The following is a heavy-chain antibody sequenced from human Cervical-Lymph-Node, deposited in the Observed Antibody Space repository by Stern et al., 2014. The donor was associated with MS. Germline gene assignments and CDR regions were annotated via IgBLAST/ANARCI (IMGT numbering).Heavy chain of an antibody. Sequence: QLQLQESGPGLVKPSETLSLTCTVSGGSISSSSYYWGWLRQPPGKGLEWIGSIYYSGSTYYNPSLKSRVTISVDTSNNHFSLKMSFVTAADTAVYYCARHKGSGLRNFDYWGQGTLVTVSS. CDR2: IYYSGST. J-gene: IGHJ4*02. V-gene: IGHV4-39*01. CDR3: ARHKGSGLRNFDY. CDR1: GGSISSSSYY. D-gene: IGHD6-19*01.